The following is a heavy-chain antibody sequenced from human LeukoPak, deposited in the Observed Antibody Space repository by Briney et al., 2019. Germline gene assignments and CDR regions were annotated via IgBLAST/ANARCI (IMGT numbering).Heavy chain of an antibody. CDR2: IRGSGTTI. CDR1: VDSFSKYE. Sequence: PGGSLRLSCVVSVDSFSKYEKHCVRHAPGKGGGWVSNIRGSGTTIYYEDSVKGRFTISRDNAKNSLYLQMNSLSAGDTAVYYCAGRNSYDTFDIWGQGTMVTVSS. V-gene: IGHV3-48*03. J-gene: IGHJ3*02. CDR3: AGRNSYDTFDI. D-gene: IGHD5-18*01.